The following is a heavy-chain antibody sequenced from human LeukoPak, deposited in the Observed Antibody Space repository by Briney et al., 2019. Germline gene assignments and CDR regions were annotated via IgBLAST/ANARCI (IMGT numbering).Heavy chain of an antibody. CDR2: IYYSGST. Sequence: SETLSLTCTVSGGSISSYYWSWIRQPPGKGLEWIGYIYYSGSTNYNPSLKSRVTISVDTSKNQFSLKLSSVTAADTAVYYCARGASNGDYVDYWGQGTLVTVSS. D-gene: IGHD4-17*01. V-gene: IGHV4-59*08. CDR1: GGSISSYY. J-gene: IGHJ4*02. CDR3: ARGASNGDYVDY.